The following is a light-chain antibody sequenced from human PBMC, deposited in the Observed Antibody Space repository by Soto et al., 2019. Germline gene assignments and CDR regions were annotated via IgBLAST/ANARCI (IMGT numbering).Light chain of an antibody. V-gene: IGKV1-5*03. CDR2: KAS. J-gene: IGKJ1*01. CDR3: QQYQSLGT. CDR1: QSISSW. Sequence: DIQMTQSPSTLSASVGDTVTITCRASQSISSWLAWYQQKPGKAPKVLIYKASSLESGVPARFSGSGSGTEFTLTMSSLQPDDSATYYCQQYQSLGTFGQGTKVDIK.